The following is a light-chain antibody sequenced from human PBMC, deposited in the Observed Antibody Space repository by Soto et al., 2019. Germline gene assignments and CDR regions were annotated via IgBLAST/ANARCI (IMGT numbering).Light chain of an antibody. CDR3: QHSYSIPFT. Sequence: DIQMTQSPSSLSSSVGDRVTITCRASQNIYSYLNWYQQKPGTAPKLLIYTASNLQRGVPSKFSSSGSGTDFTLTISSLQPEDFATYYCQHSYSIPFTFGQGTKLEI. V-gene: IGKV1-39*01. J-gene: IGKJ2*01. CDR2: TAS. CDR1: QNIYSY.